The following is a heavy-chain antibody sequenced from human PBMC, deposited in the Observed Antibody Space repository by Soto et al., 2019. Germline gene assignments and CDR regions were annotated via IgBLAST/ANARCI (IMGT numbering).Heavy chain of an antibody. J-gene: IGHJ3*02. V-gene: IGHV4-61*01. CDR1: EGSLLGCSSY. Sequence: SVRCRFAEGSLLGCSSYWSWNRQPPRKGLEWIGYIYYSGSTNYNPSLKSRVTISVDTSKNQFSLKLSSVTAADTAVYYCPRFYTVPAFDIRGQGTMVTLSS. CDR3: PRFYTVPAFDI. D-gene: IGHD4-17*01. CDR2: IYYSGST.